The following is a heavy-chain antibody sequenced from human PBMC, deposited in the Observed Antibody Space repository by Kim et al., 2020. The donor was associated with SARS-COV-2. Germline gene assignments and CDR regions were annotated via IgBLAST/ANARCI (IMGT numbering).Heavy chain of an antibody. V-gene: IGHV1-46*01. CDR3: ARETTAMVDY. D-gene: IGHD5-18*01. J-gene: IGHJ4*02. CDR2: ST. Sequence: STSYEQKFPGRVTMTRDTSTSTVYMELSSLRSEDTAVYYCARETTAMVDYWGQGTLVTVSS.